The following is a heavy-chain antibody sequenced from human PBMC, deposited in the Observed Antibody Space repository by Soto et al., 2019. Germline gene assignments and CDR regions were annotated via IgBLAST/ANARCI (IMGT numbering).Heavy chain of an antibody. J-gene: IGHJ4*02. D-gene: IGHD2-15*01. CDR1: GFTFSNYD. CDR2: ISYDGSKK. Sequence: QVQLVESGGGVVQPGRSLRLSCAASGFTFSNYDIHWVRQAPGKGLEWVAVISYDGSKKYYADSVKGRFTISRDNSKNTVYVQMNSLRAEDTAVYYCAKDSSAGGSPFDYWGQGTLVTVSS. CDR3: AKDSSAGGSPFDY. V-gene: IGHV3-30*18.